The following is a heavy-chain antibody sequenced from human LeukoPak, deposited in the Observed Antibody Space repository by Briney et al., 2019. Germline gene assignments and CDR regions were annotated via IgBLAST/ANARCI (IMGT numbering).Heavy chain of an antibody. CDR3: ARDPQVGATDY. J-gene: IGHJ4*02. CDR1: GFTFSSYS. CDR2: ISSSSSYI. Sequence: GGSLRLSCAASGFTFSSYSMNWVRQAPGKGLEWVSSISSSSSYIYYADSVKGRFTISRDNAKNSLYLQMNSLRTEDTAVYYCARDPQVGATDYWGQGTLVTVSS. V-gene: IGHV3-21*01. D-gene: IGHD1-26*01.